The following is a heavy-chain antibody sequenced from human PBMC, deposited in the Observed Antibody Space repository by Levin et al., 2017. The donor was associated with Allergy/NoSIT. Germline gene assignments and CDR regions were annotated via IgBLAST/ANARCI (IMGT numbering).Heavy chain of an antibody. CDR1: GFTFSSYA. V-gene: IGHV3-23*01. Sequence: GGSLRLSCAASGFTFSSYAMSWVRQAPGKGLEWVSAISGSGGSTYYADSVKGRFTISRDNSKNTLYLQMNSLRAEDTAVYYCAKGPVPSSGWRHDYYYGMDVWGQGTTVTVSS. J-gene: IGHJ6*02. CDR2: ISGSGGST. CDR3: AKGPVPSSGWRHDYYYGMDV. D-gene: IGHD6-19*01.